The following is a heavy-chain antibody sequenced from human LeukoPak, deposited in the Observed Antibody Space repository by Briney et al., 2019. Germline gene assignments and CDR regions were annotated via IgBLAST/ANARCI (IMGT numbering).Heavy chain of an antibody. CDR3: ARDKIEGPTKLDY. CDR1: GFTLSSYW. CDR2: IKQDESEK. Sequence: GGSLRLSCAASGFTLSSYWMSWVRQAPGKGLEWLANIKQDESEKYYVDSVKGRFTISRDNAKNSLYLQMNSLRAEDTAVYYCARDKIEGPTKLDYWGQGILVTVSS. J-gene: IGHJ4*02. D-gene: IGHD1-1*01. V-gene: IGHV3-7*01.